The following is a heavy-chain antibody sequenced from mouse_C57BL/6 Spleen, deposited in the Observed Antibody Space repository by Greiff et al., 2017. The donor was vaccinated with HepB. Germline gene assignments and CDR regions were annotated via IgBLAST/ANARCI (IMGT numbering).Heavy chain of an antibody. J-gene: IGHJ3*01. CDR1: GFTFNTYA. Sequence: EVQLVESGGGLVQPKGSLKLSCAASGFTFNTYAMHWVRQAPGKGLEWVARIRSKSSNYATYYADSVKDRFTISRDDSQSMLYLQMNNLKTEDTAMYYCVRESGTSGYVAWFAYWGQGTLVTVSA. CDR3: VRESGTSGYVAWFAY. V-gene: IGHV10-3*01. D-gene: IGHD3-2*02. CDR2: IRSKSSNYAT.